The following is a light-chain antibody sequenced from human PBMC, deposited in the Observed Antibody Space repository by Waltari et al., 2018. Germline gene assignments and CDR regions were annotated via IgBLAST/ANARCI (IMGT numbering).Light chain of an antibody. J-gene: IGLJ3*02. CDR3: CSYAGSRTWV. Sequence: QSALTQPASVSGSPGQSLTISCTGTSSDVGSYNLVPWYQQYPGKAPKLKIYEGSKRPSGVSNRFSGSKSGNTASLTISGLQAEDEADYYCCSYAGSRTWVFGGGTKLTVV. CDR2: EGS. V-gene: IGLV2-23*01. CDR1: SSDVGSYNL.